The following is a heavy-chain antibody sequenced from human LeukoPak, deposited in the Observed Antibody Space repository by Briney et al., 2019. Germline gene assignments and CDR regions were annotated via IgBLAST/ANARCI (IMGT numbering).Heavy chain of an antibody. Sequence: GGSLRVSCASSGFNFGAYWMSWVRQALGKGLEWVATIKQDESEKYYVDSVKGRVTISRDNAKNSLYLQMNSLRSEDTAVYYCARVSYGDYVGWFDYWGQGTLVTVSS. CDR3: ARVSYGDYVGWFDY. V-gene: IGHV3-7*03. CDR2: IKQDESEK. D-gene: IGHD4-17*01. CDR1: GFNFGAYW. J-gene: IGHJ4*02.